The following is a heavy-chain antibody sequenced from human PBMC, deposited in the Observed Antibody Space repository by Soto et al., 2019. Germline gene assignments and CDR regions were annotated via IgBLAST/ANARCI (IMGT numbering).Heavy chain of an antibody. CDR1: GYSISSGYY. Sequence: QVQLQESGPGLVKPSETLSLTCAVSGYSISSGYYCGWIRQSPGKGLEWIGSIYHSGSTYYNPSLKSRVIISVDTSKNQFSLKLSSVTAADTAVYYCARLAPIAAADGMDVRGQGTTVTVSS. V-gene: IGHV4-38-2*01. CDR2: IYHSGST. CDR3: ARLAPIAAADGMDV. D-gene: IGHD6-13*01. J-gene: IGHJ6*02.